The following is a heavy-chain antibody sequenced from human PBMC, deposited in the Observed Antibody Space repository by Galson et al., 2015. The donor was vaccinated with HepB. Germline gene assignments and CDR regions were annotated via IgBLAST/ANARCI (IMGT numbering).Heavy chain of an antibody. Sequence: SLRLSCAASGFTFSSYGMHWVRQAPGKGLEWVAVIWYDGSNKYYADSVKGRFTISRDNSKNTLYLQMNSLRAEDTAVYYCARESIAVAGRVSEAFDIWGQGTMVTVSS. CDR3: ARESIAVAGRVSEAFDI. V-gene: IGHV3-33*08. CDR2: IWYDGSNK. D-gene: IGHD6-19*01. J-gene: IGHJ3*02. CDR1: GFTFSSYG.